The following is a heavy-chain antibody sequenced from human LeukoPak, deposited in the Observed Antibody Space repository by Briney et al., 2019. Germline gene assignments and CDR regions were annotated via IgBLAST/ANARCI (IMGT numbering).Heavy chain of an antibody. CDR3: AKGTVRFLEWSQRGYFDY. CDR2: ISSAVINT. D-gene: IGHD3-3*01. CDR1: GFTFSNYA. Sequence: GGSPRLSCAASGFTFSNYAMTWLRQAPGKGVEWVSSISSAVINTYDADAVEGLFTISRDNSKTPLYPQMNSLRADDTAIYYCAKGTVRFLEWSQRGYFDYWGQGILVTVSS. J-gene: IGHJ4*02. V-gene: IGHV3-23*01.